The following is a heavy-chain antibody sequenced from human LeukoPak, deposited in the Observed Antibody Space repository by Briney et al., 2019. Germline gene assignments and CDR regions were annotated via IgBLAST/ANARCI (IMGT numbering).Heavy chain of an antibody. D-gene: IGHD6-19*01. Sequence: GGSLRLSCAASGFTFSSYGMSWVRQAPGKGLEWVSAISGSGGSTYYADSVKGRFTISRDNSKNTLDLQMNSLRAEDTAVYYCASRSGWRYFDYWGQGTLVTVSS. CDR2: ISGSGGST. J-gene: IGHJ4*02. CDR3: ASRSGWRYFDY. CDR1: GFTFSSYG. V-gene: IGHV3-23*01.